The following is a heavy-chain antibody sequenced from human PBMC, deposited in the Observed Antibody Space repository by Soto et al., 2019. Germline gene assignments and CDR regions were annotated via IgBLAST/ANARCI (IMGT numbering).Heavy chain of an antibody. J-gene: IGHJ4*02. D-gene: IGHD3-10*01. CDR2: ISGSGGST. Sequence: EVQLLESGGGLVQPGGSLRLSCAASGFTFSSYALTWVRQAPGKGLEWVSAISGSGGSTYYADSVKGRFTISRDNSKNTLDLQMNSLRAEDTAVYYCAKDTYYYGSGSYRPDYWGQGTLVTVSS. V-gene: IGHV3-23*01. CDR3: AKDTYYYGSGSYRPDY. CDR1: GFTFSSYA.